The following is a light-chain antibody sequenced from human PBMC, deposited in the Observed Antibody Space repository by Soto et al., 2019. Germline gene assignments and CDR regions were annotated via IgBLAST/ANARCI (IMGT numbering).Light chain of an antibody. J-gene: IGKJ4*02. CDR2: DAS. V-gene: IGKV3-15*01. CDR3: KHYDSWSPFT. CDR1: QSINRK. Sequence: EIVMTXSPVTLSVXXXXXATLSCRASQSINRKVAWYQQKPGQAPRLLISDASIRSTGIPARFSGSGSGTEFTLTISSLQSEDFAVYYCKHYDSWSPFTFGGGTKVEIK.